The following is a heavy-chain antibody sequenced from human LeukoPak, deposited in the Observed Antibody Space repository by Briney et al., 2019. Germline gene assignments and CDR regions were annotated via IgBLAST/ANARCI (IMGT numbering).Heavy chain of an antibody. D-gene: IGHD3-3*01. CDR1: GGSISSYY. CDR3: ARDRLWCGLDY. Sequence: SETLSLTCTVSGGSISSYYWSWIRQPPGKGLEWIGYIYYSGSTNYNPSLKSRVTISVDTSKNQFSLKLSSVTAADTAVYYCARDRLWCGLDYWGQGTLVTVSS. J-gene: IGHJ4*02. V-gene: IGHV4-59*01. CDR2: IYYSGST.